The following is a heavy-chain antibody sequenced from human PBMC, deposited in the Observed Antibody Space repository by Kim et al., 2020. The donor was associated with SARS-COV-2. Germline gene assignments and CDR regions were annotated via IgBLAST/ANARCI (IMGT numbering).Heavy chain of an antibody. D-gene: IGHD3-10*01. Sequence: SLKSRVTISADTSKNQISLKLNSVTAADTATYYCARKLGLLWFGELSWFDPWGQGALVSVSS. V-gene: IGHV4-39*01. CDR3: ARKLGLLWFGELSWFDP. J-gene: IGHJ5*02.